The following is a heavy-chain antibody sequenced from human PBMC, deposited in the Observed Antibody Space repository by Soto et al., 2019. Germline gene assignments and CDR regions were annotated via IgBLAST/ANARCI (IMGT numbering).Heavy chain of an antibody. D-gene: IGHD2-15*01. CDR1: EFAFSTFG. J-gene: IGHJ3*01. Sequence: EVQVLESGGGLVQPGGSLRLSCVFSEFAFSTFGMSWVRQAPGKGLESVSSISAIGDSTYHADSVKGRFSISRDNSRNALSLQMINLRAEDTAVYYCATVGPYSPRWDFWGQGTVVSVSS. CDR2: ISAIGDST. CDR3: ATVGPYSPRWDF. V-gene: IGHV3-23*01.